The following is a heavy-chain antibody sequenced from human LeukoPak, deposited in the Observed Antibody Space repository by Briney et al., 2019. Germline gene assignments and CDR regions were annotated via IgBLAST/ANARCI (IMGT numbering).Heavy chain of an antibody. J-gene: IGHJ2*01. CDR1: GGSINNYY. V-gene: IGHV4-59*01. Sequence: SETLSLTCTVSGGSINNYYWSWIRQPPGKGLEWIGFIYSSGTTSYNPSLESRVTISVDTSKNQFSLKLASVTAADAAVYYCARDRWTFGTSSIWYFDLWGRGTLITVSS. CDR3: ARDRWTFGTSSIWYFDL. D-gene: IGHD3-16*01. CDR2: IYSSGTT.